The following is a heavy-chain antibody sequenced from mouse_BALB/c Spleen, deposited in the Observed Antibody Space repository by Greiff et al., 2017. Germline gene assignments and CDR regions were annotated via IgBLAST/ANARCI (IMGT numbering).Heavy chain of an antibody. V-gene: IGHV1-54*01. CDR3: ARVGNYFDY. J-gene: IGHJ2*01. CDR2: INPGSGCT. CDR1: GYTFTNYW. D-gene: IGHD1-1*02. Sequence: VQLQESGAELVRPGTSVKVSCKASGYTFTNYWLEWVKQRPGHGLEWIGVINPGSGCTNYNEKFKGKATLTADKSSSTAYMQLSSLTSEDSAVYFCARVGNYFDYWGQGTTLTVSS.